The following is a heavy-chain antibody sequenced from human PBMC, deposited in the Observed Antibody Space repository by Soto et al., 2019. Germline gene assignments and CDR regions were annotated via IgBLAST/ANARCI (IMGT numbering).Heavy chain of an antibody. CDR2: IHHGGST. D-gene: IGHD3-16*01. V-gene: IGHV4-59*01. CDR1: VGSLSVYC. J-gene: IGHJ4*02. CDR3: AREIGEVGYASRYFDS. Sequence: PSETLSVTCTFSVGSLSVYCWSWIRQPPGKGLEWIGYIHHGGSTHFNPSLESRVTMSVETSENQFYLKLTSVTAADTAVYYCAREIGEVGYASRYFDSWGQGAMVTVSS.